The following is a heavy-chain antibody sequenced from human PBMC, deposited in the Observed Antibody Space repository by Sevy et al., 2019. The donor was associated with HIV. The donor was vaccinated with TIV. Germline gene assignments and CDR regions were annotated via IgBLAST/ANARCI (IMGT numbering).Heavy chain of an antibody. J-gene: IGHJ4*02. Sequence: GGSLRLSCAASGFTPSTYGMHWVRQAPGKGLEWVAVIGYDGSNIYYADSVKGRFTISRDNSKNTLFLQMDSQRAEDTAIYYCARDPRMYGDYLLAYFDYWGQGTLVTVSS. D-gene: IGHD2-8*01. CDR1: GFTPSTYG. CDR2: IGYDGSNI. V-gene: IGHV3-33*01. CDR3: ARDPRMYGDYLLAYFDY.